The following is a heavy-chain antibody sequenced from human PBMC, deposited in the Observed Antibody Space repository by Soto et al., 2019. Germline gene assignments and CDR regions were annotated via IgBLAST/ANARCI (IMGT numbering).Heavy chain of an antibody. V-gene: IGHV1-2*04. CDR2: INPNSGGT. D-gene: IGHD6-19*01. CDR3: ARDLIWSSGPHDAFDI. J-gene: IGHJ3*02. Sequence: ASVKVSCKASGYTFTGYYMHWVRQAPGQGLEWMGWINPNSGGTNYAQKFQGWVTMTRDTSISTAYMELSRLRSDDTAVYYCARDLIWSSGPHDAFDIWGQGTMVTVSS. CDR1: GYTFTGYY.